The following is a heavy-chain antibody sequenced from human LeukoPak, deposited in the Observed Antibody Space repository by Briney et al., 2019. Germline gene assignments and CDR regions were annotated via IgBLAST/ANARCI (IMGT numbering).Heavy chain of an antibody. Sequence: ASVKVSCKATGDTFSFSSNGINWVRQATGQGPEWMGWMNPKSGNTGYAQKFQGRVTMTRNTSITTAYMELSRLRSDDTAVYYCATSAYFGASPPTVGMDVWGQGTTVTVSS. CDR2: MNPKSGNT. D-gene: IGHD3-10*01. CDR1: GDTFSFSSNG. CDR3: ATSAYFGASPPTVGMDV. J-gene: IGHJ6*02. V-gene: IGHV1-8*02.